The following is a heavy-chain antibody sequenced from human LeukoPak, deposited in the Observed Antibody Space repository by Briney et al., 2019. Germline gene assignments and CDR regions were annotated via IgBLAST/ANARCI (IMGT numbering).Heavy chain of an antibody. J-gene: IGHJ4*02. CDR2: INPNSGST. Sequence: ASVKVSCKASGYTFTGYYMHWVRQAPGQGLEWMGWINPNSGSTNYAQKFQGRVTMTRDTSISTAYMELSRLRSDDTAVYYCARDRYCSGGSCYYFDYWGQGTLVTVSS. CDR3: ARDRYCSGGSCYYFDY. V-gene: IGHV1-2*02. CDR1: GYTFTGYY. D-gene: IGHD2-15*01.